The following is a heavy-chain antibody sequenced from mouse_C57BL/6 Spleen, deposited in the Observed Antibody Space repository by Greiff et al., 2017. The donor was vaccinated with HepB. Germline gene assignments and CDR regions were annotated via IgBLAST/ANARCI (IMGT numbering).Heavy chain of an antibody. D-gene: IGHD2-1*01. V-gene: IGHV1-50*01. CDR1: GYTFTSYW. J-gene: IGHJ2*01. CDR3: ARGGNYQRSFDY. Sequence: VKLMESGAELVKPGASVKLSCKASGYTFTSYWMQWVKQRPGQGLEWIGEIDPSDSYTNYNQKFKGKATLTVDTSSSTAYMQLSSLTSEDSAVYYCARGGNYQRSFDYWGQGTTLTVSS. CDR2: IDPSDSYT.